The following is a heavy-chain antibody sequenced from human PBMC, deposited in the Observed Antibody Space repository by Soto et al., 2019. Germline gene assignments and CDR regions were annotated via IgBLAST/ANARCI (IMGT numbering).Heavy chain of an antibody. Sequence: QVQLQESGPGLVKPSETLSLTCTVSGGSISSYYWTWIRQPAGKGLECFGRIYTSGSTNYNPSLKSRVTMSVDTSKNQFSLKLSSVTAADTAVYYCARDYSSSWPYYYGMDVWGQGTTVIVSS. CDR2: IYTSGST. CDR1: GGSISSYY. D-gene: IGHD6-13*01. V-gene: IGHV4-4*07. J-gene: IGHJ6*02. CDR3: ARDYSSSWPYYYGMDV.